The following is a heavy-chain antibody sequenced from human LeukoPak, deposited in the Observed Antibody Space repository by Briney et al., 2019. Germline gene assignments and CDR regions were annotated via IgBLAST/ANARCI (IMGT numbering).Heavy chain of an antibody. CDR1: GFTFSSYG. D-gene: IGHD2-15*01. J-gene: IGHJ5*02. CDR2: ISGSGGST. V-gene: IGHV3-23*01. CDR3: AKSKEDCCGSFDP. Sequence: PGGSLRLSCAASGFTFSSYGMSWVRQAPGKGLEWVSAISGSGGSTYYADSVKGRFTISRDNSKNTLYLQMNSLRAEDTALYYCAKSKEDCCGSFDPWGQGTLVTVSS.